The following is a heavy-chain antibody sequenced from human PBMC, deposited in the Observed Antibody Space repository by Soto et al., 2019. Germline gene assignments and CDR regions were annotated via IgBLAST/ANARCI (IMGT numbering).Heavy chain of an antibody. CDR3: ARAVHTMIQGVRFRVDQ. CDR1: GYTFTAYY. Sequence: QVQLVQSGAEMKKPGASVKVSCEASGYTFTAYYIHWVRQAPGQGLEWRGWINPNGGGTKYAQKFQGRVTMTRDTSINTAYRELTRLTSDDTAVYYWARAVHTMIQGVRFRVDQWGQGPLVTVSS. J-gene: IGHJ4*02. V-gene: IGHV1-2*02. D-gene: IGHD3-10*01. CDR2: INPNGGGT.